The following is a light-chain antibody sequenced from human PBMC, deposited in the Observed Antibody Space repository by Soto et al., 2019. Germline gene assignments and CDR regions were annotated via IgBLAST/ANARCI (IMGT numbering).Light chain of an antibody. J-gene: IGKJ4*01. CDR3: KQFSSYPLT. Sequence: GVTQSPGTLSLSPGERDTLSGMASQTVRNNYLAWYQQNPGQDPRLLIYDASSRATGITARFSGGGSGTDFTLTISSMQPEDFAVYYCKQFSSYPLTFGRGTKVDIK. CDR1: QTVRNNY. CDR2: DAS. V-gene: IGKV3-20*01.